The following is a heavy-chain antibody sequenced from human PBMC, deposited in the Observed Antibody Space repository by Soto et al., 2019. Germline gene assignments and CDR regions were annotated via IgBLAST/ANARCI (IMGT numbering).Heavy chain of an antibody. CDR3: ARGPVAASFAY. CDR2: INHSGIT. CDR1: GGSFSGYY. D-gene: IGHD6-19*01. V-gene: IGHV4-34*01. J-gene: IGHJ4*02. Sequence: QVQLQQWGAGLLKPSETLSLTCAVYGGSFSGYYWSWIRQPPGKGLEWIGEINHSGITNYNPSLKSRVTISVDTAKNQFSLKLSSVTAADTAVYYCARGPVAASFAYWGQGTLVTVSS.